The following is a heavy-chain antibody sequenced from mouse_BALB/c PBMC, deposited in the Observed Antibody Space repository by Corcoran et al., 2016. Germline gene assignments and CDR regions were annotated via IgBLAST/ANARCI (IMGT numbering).Heavy chain of an antibody. CDR3: ARDDGYSLFDY. V-gene: IGHV9-3-1*01. J-gene: IGHJ2*01. D-gene: IGHD2-3*01. CDR2: INTYTGAP. CDR1: GYTFTNYG. Sequence: QIQLVQSGPELKKPGETVKISCKASGYTFTNYGMNWVKQAPGKGLKWMGWINTYTGAPTYADDFKGRFAFSLETSASTAYLQINNLKNEDTATYFCARDDGYSLFDYWGQGTTLTVSS.